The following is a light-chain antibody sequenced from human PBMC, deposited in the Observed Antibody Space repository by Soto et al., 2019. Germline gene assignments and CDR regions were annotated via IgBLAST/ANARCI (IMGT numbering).Light chain of an antibody. Sequence: IQLTQSPSSLSASVGDRVTITFRASQGILSWLAWYQQKPGKFPNLLIYKASYLESGVPSRFRGSGSGTEFTLTISSLQPDDFETYYCQQYNNYPYTFGQGTKVDIK. V-gene: IGKV1-5*03. J-gene: IGKJ2*01. CDR2: KAS. CDR3: QQYNNYPYT. CDR1: QGILSW.